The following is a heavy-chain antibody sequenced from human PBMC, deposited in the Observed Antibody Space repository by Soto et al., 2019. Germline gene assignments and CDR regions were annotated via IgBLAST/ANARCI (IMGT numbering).Heavy chain of an antibody. CDR2: ISGGGSTA. CDR3: AKDSNKYSSSLRGRHFDY. D-gene: IGHD3-22*01. J-gene: IGHJ4*02. Sequence: EVQLLESGGGLVQRGGSQRLSCAASGFTFTSYVMSWVRQAPGKGLEWVAGISGGGSTAFYADSVKGRFTISRDNAKNTVVLQMDRLRAEDTAIYYCAKDSNKYSSSLRGRHFDYWGQGTLVTVSS. V-gene: IGHV3-23*01. CDR1: GFTFTSYV.